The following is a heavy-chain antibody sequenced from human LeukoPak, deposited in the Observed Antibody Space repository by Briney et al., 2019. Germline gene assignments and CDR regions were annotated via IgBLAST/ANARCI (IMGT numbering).Heavy chain of an antibody. D-gene: IGHD2-21*02. CDR1: GGSISSGSYY. J-gene: IGHJ4*02. CDR3: ARELDNCGGDCYLDY. CDR2: MYHSGST. Sequence: PSQTLSLACTVSGGSISSGSYYWSWIRQPPGKGLEWIGSMYHSGSTYYNPSLKSRVTISVDTSKNQFSLKLTSVTAADTAVYYCARELDNCGGDCYLDYWGQGTLVTVSS. V-gene: IGHV4-39*07.